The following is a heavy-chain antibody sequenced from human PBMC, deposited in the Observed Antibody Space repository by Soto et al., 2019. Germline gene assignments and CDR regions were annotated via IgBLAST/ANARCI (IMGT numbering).Heavy chain of an antibody. V-gene: IGHV3-NL1*01. CDR1: GFTFSSYG. CDR3: AKSVKEVAGYLAYFDY. CDR2: LSGSGGTT. Sequence: PGGSLRLSCAASGFTFSSYGMHWVRQAPGKGLEWVSILSGSGGTTYYADSVKGQFTISRDNSKNTLYLQMNSLRAEDTAVYYCAKSVKEVAGYLAYFDYWGQGTLVTVSS. D-gene: IGHD6-19*01. J-gene: IGHJ4*02.